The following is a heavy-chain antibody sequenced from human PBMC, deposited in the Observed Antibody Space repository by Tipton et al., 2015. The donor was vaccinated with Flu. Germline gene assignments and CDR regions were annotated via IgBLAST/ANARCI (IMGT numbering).Heavy chain of an antibody. CDR2: IWYDGSNK. V-gene: IGHV3-33*08. Sequence: SLRLSCAASGFTFSSYGMHWVRQAPGKGLEWVAVIWYDGSNKYYADSVKGRFTISRDNSKNTLYLQMNSLRAEDTAVYYCARESMVRGVISLDYWGQGTLVTVSS. CDR3: ARESMVRGVISLDY. D-gene: IGHD3-10*01. J-gene: IGHJ4*02. CDR1: GFTFSSYG.